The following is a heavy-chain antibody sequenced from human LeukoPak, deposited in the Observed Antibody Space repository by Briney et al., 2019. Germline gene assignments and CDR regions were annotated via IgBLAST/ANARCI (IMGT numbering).Heavy chain of an antibody. Sequence: PGGSQGLSCAASGFTFSSYAMNWVRQAPGKGLEWVSAIRSSDVRTYYADSVRGRFTISRDNSKNTLYLQMNSLRAEDTAVYYCARANSWGSSWYEGFDYWGQGTLVTGSS. D-gene: IGHD6-13*01. CDR2: IRSSDVRT. CDR1: GFTFSSYA. J-gene: IGHJ4*02. V-gene: IGHV3-23*01. CDR3: ARANSWGSSWYEGFDY.